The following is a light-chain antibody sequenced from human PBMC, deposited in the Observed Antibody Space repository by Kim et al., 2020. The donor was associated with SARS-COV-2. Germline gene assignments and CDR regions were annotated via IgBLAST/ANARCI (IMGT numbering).Light chain of an antibody. CDR3: LLYMGGGISV. Sequence: GGTVTITCGLSSGSVSTNHYPSWHQQTPGQPPRTLIYYTNTRSSGVPDRFSGSILGNKAALTITGAQADDESDYYCLLYMGGGISVFGGGTKVTVL. J-gene: IGLJ3*02. CDR2: YTN. CDR1: SGSVSTNHY. V-gene: IGLV8-61*01.